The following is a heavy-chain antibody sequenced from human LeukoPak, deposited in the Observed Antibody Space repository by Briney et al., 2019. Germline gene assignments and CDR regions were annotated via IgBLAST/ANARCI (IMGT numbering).Heavy chain of an antibody. V-gene: IGHV4-39*07. J-gene: IGHJ4*02. D-gene: IGHD5-12*01. CDR2: INCSGST. CDR1: GGSISSSSYY. Sequence: SETLSLTCTVSGGSISSSSYYWGWIRQPPGKGLEWIGSINCSGSTYYNPSLKSRVTISVDTSKNQFSLKLSSVTAADTAVYYCARVATIPDYWGQGTLVTVSS. CDR3: ARVATIPDY.